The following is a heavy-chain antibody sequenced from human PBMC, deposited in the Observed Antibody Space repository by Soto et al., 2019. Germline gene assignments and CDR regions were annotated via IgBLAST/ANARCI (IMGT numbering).Heavy chain of an antibody. D-gene: IGHD3-3*01. Sequence: ESGGGLVQPRGSLRLSCAASGFTVSSFYMTWVRQAPGKGLQWVAVISSGGSTYYADSVKGRFTISRDNSKNTLYLEMNSLRAEDTAVYYCARDTFGGAYDFLHGGQGTLVTVSS. CDR2: ISSGGST. J-gene: IGHJ4*02. CDR1: GFTVSSFY. V-gene: IGHV3-66*01. CDR3: ARDTFGGAYDFLH.